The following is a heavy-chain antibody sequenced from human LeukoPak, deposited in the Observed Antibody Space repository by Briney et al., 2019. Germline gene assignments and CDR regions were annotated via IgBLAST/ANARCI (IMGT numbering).Heavy chain of an antibody. V-gene: IGHV1-18*01. CDR2: ISAYDGNT. CDR1: GYTFTSYG. CDR3: ARVLKKYYDFWSGSLDP. D-gene: IGHD3-3*01. J-gene: IGHJ5*02. Sequence: ASVKVSCKASGYTFTSYGISWVRQAPGQGLEWMGWISAYDGNTNYAQKLQGRVTMTTDTSTSTAYMELRSLRSDDTAVYYCARVLKKYYDFWSGSLDPWGQGTLVSVSS.